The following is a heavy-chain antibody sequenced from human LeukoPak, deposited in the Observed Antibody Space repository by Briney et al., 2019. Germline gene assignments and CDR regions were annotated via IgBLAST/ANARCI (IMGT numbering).Heavy chain of an antibody. V-gene: IGHV3-15*01. D-gene: IGHD3-22*01. J-gene: IGHJ4*02. CDR2: FKIKADGGTT. CDR1: VTFSNAW. CDR3: AKARLVVVQFDY. Sequence: GGSLRLSCAASVTFSNAWMNWVRQAPGKGLEWVGHFKIKADGGTTDYAAPVKDRFTISRDDSQNTLYLQMNSLKTEDTAVYYCAKARLVVVQFDYWGQGTLVTVSS.